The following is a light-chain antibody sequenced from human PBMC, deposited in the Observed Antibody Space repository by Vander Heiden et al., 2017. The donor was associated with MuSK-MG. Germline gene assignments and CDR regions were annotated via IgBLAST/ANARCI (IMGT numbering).Light chain of an antibody. J-gene: IGKJ3*01. CDR1: ENINNY. CDR3: QQIDNTPIFT. Sequence: DIQMTQSPLSLSASVGDRVTLTCRASENINNYLNWYQQRPGKAPKLLIFAASRLESGVPSRFSGSGSGTDFTLTITSLQPEDFAAYYCQQIDNTPIFTFGHGTKVDIK. V-gene: IGKV1-39*01. CDR2: AAS.